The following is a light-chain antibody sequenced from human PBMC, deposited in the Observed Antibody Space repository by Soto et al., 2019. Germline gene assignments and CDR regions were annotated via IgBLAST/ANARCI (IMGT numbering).Light chain of an antibody. Sequence: QSALTQPRSVSGSPGQSVTISCTGTSSDVGGYNYVSWYQQHPGKAPKLMIYEVTKGPSGVPDRFSGSKSGNTASLIISGLQAEDEADYYCCSYAGSYTVVFGGGTKLTVL. J-gene: IGLJ2*01. CDR3: CSYAGSYTVV. CDR1: SSDVGGYNY. CDR2: EVT. V-gene: IGLV2-11*01.